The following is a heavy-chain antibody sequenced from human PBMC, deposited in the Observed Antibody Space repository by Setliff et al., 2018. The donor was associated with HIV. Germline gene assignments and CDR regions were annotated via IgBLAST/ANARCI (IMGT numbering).Heavy chain of an antibody. Sequence: GASVKVSCKASGYTFTSYDINWVRQATGQGLEWMGWINPNSGNTGYAQKFQGRVAMTRDTSINTVYMELSSLRSGDTAVYYCARRIAFDIWGQGTMVT. CDR1: GYTFTSYD. V-gene: IGHV1-8*02. CDR2: INPNSGNT. CDR3: ARRIAFDI. J-gene: IGHJ3*02.